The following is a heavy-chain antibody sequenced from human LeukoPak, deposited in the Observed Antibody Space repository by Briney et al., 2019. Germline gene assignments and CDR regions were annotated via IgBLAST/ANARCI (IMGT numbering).Heavy chain of an antibody. Sequence: ASVNVSCKASGGTFSSYAISWVRQAPGQGLEWMGRIIPIFGTANYAQKFQGRVTITTDESTSTAYTELSSLRSEDTAVYYCTRDGQWLAGETNWFDPWGQGTLVTVSS. CDR1: GGTFSSYA. CDR2: IIPIFGTA. CDR3: TRDGQWLAGETNWFDP. D-gene: IGHD6-19*01. J-gene: IGHJ5*02. V-gene: IGHV1-69*05.